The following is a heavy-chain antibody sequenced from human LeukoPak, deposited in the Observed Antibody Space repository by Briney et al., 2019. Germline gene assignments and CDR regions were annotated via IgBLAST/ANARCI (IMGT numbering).Heavy chain of an antibody. D-gene: IGHD6-19*01. CDR3: AKGSKAVLFTRDHYMDV. CDR1: GFTFSSYG. Sequence: TGGTLRLSCAASGFTFSSYGMSWVRQAPGKGLEWVSAISGSGGSTYYADSVKGRFTISRDNSKNTLYLQMNSLRAEDTAVYFCAKGSKAVLFTRDHYMDVWGKGTTVTISS. CDR2: ISGSGGST. J-gene: IGHJ6*03. V-gene: IGHV3-23*01.